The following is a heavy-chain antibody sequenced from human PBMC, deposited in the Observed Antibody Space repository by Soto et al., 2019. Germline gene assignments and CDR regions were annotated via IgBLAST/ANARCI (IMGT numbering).Heavy chain of an antibody. CDR1: GGTFSSYA. CDR3: ARSSLDAFDI. Sequence: GASVKVSGKASGGTFSSYAISWVRQAPGQGLEWMGGIIPILGTANYAQKFQGRVTITADESTSTAYMELSSLRSEDTAVYYCARSSLDAFDIWGQGTMVTVSS. J-gene: IGHJ3*02. V-gene: IGHV1-69*13. CDR2: IIPILGTA.